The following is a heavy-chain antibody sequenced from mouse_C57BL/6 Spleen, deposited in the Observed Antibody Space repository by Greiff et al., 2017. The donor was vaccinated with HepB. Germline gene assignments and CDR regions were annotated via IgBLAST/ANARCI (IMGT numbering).Heavy chain of an antibody. CDR2: INPNYGTT. CDR3: ARYGYYGSSYAMDY. D-gene: IGHD1-1*01. J-gene: IGHJ4*01. CDR1: GYSFTDYN. V-gene: IGHV1-39*01. Sequence: EVQLQESGPELVKPGASVKISCKASGYSFTDYNMNWVKQSNGKSLEWIGVINPNYGTTSYNQKFKGKATLTVDQSSSTAYMQLNSLTSEDSAVYYCARYGYYGSSYAMDYWGQGTSVTVSS.